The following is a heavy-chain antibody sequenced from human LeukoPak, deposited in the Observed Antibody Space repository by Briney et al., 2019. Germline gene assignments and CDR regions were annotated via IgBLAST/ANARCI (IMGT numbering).Heavy chain of an antibody. J-gene: IGHJ4*02. V-gene: IGHV3-74*01. CDR3: ARDGSLPDY. CDR2: IISDWSST. Sequence: PGGSLRLSCAASGFAFSNYWMHWVCQTPGKGLVWVSRIISDWSSTSYADSVKGRFTISRENANNTLYLQMNSLRAEDTAVYYCARDGSLPDYWGQGTLVTVSS. CDR1: GFAFSNYW.